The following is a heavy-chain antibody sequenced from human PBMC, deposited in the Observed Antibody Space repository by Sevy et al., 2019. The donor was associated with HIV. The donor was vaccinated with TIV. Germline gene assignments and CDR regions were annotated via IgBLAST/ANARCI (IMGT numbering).Heavy chain of an antibody. CDR3: ARAGVLRFLGWLLTPAYYFDY. D-gene: IGHD3-3*01. Sequence: GGSLRLSCAASGFTFSSYAMHWVRQAPGKGLEWVAVISYDGSNKYYADSVKGRFTISRDNSKNTLYLQMNSLRAEDTAVYYCARAGVLRFLGWLLTPAYYFDYWGQGTLVTVSS. CDR2: ISYDGSNK. J-gene: IGHJ4*02. V-gene: IGHV3-30-3*01. CDR1: GFTFSSYA.